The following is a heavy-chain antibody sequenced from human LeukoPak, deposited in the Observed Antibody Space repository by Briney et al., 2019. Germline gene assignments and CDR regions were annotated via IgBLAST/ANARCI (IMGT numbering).Heavy chain of an antibody. CDR3: AKGSGNGYGSGPFDY. V-gene: IGHV3-30*02. Sequence: GGSLRLSCAASGFIFSSYGMHWVRQAPDKGLEWVAFIRYDGSRKYYADSVKGRFTISRDNSKNTLYLQMNGLRAEDTAMYYCAKGSGNGYGSGPFDYWGQGTLVTVSS. CDR1: GFIFSSYG. CDR2: IRYDGSRK. J-gene: IGHJ4*02. D-gene: IGHD3-10*01.